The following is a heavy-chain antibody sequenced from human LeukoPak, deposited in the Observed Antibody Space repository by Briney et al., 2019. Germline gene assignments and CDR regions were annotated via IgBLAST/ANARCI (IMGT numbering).Heavy chain of an antibody. CDR1: GFTFSSYA. Sequence: GGSLRLSCAASGFTFSSYAMSWVRQAPGKGLEWVSAISGSGGSTYYADSVKGRFTISRDNSKNTLYLQMNSLRAEDTAVYCCAQGGFCYYYYGMDVWGKGTTVTVSS. CDR2: ISGSGGST. J-gene: IGHJ6*04. CDR3: AQGGFCYYYYGMDV. D-gene: IGHD3-3*01. V-gene: IGHV3-23*01.